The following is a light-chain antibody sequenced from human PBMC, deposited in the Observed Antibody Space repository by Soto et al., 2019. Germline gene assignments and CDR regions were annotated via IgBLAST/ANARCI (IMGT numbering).Light chain of an antibody. CDR2: GAS. CDR1: QSVNNNY. Sequence: EIVLTQSPGTLALSPGERATLSCRASQSVNNNYLTWYQQKRGQAPRLLIHGASSRATGIPDRFSGSGSGTDFTLTISRLEPEDFAVYYCQQYGTSPFTFGPGTRVGIK. CDR3: QQYGTSPFT. J-gene: IGKJ3*01. V-gene: IGKV3-20*01.